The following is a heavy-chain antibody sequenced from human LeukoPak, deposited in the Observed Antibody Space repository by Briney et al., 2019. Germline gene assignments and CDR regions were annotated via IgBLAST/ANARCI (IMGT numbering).Heavy chain of an antibody. CDR2: INPNSGGT. V-gene: IGHV1-2*02. CDR3: ARSGRGYIYGYFDY. J-gene: IGHJ4*02. Sequence: ASVKVSCKASASTFTAYYFHWVRQAPGQDLEWMGWINPNSGGTNYAQKFQGRVTMTRDTSISTAYMELSRLRSDDTAVYYCARSGRGYIYGYFDYWGQGTLVTVSS. CDR1: ASTFTAYY. D-gene: IGHD5-18*01.